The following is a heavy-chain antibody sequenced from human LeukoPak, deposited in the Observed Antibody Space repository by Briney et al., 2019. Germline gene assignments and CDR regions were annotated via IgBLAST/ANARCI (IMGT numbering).Heavy chain of an antibody. Sequence: GGSLRLSCAASGFTFSSYSMNWVRQAPGKGLEWVSSISSSSSYIYYTDSVKGRFTISRDNAKNSLYPQMNSLRAEDTAVYYCARDGTYSSSWYKSYYYYYMDVWGKGTTVTISS. CDR2: ISSSSSYI. J-gene: IGHJ6*03. D-gene: IGHD6-13*01. CDR3: ARDGTYSSSWYKSYYYYYMDV. V-gene: IGHV3-21*01. CDR1: GFTFSSYS.